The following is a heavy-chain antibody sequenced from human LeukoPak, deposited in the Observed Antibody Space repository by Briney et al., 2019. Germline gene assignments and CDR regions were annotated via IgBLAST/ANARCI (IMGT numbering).Heavy chain of an antibody. CDR1: GGSISSSSYY. CDR3: AGAPSYAFDI. J-gene: IGHJ3*02. Sequence: KPSETLSLTCTVSGGSISSSSYYWDWIRQPPGKGLEWIGIIYYSGSTYYNLSLKSRVTISVDRSRNQFSLTLNSVTAADTAVYYRAGAPSYAFDIWGQGTMVTVSS. V-gene: IGHV4-39*07. CDR2: IYYSGST.